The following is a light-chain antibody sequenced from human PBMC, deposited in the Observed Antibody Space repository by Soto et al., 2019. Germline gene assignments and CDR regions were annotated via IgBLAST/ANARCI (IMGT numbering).Light chain of an antibody. V-gene: IGKV1-5*01. CDR3: QHHNSYSQT. CDR1: QSIRHY. J-gene: IGKJ1*01. Sequence: DIQMTQSPPTLSASVGDRVTITCRASQSIRHYLAWYQQMPGKAPKLLIYGASTLQSGVPSRFSGSGSATEFTLAISSLQPDDFGTYFCQHHNSYSQTFGQGTKVEIK. CDR2: GAS.